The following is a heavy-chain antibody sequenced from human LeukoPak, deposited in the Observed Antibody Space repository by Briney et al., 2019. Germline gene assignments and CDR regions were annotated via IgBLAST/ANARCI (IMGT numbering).Heavy chain of an antibody. CDR1: GYTFTSYD. D-gene: IGHD2-15*01. V-gene: IGHV1-8*01. CDR2: MNPNSGNT. CDR3: ARVVVVAATRYYAWFDP. Sequence: APVKVSCKASGYTFTSYDINWVRQATGQGLEWVGWMNPNSGNTGYAQKFQGRVTMTRNTSISTAYMELSSLRSEDTAVYYCARVVVVAATRYYAWFDPWGQGTLVTVSS. J-gene: IGHJ5*02.